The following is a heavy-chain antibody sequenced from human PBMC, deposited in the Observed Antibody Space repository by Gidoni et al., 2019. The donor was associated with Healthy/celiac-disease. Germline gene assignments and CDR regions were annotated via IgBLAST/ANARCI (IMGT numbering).Heavy chain of an antibody. CDR1: GASISSYY. D-gene: IGHD2-15*01. CDR2: IYYSEST. CDR3: ARVGYCSGGSCYSGGNFDY. Sequence: QVQLQESGPGLVQPSGTLSLICTVSGASISSYYWTWIRQPPGKGLEWIGYIYYSESTNYNPSLKSRVTISVDTSKNQFSLRLSSVTAADTAVYYCARVGYCSGGSCYSGGNFDYWGQGTLVTVSS. J-gene: IGHJ4*02. V-gene: IGHV4-59*01.